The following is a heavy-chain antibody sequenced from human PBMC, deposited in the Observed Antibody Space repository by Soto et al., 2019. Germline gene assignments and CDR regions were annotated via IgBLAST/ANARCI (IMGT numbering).Heavy chain of an antibody. CDR3: ALEPTGTAGSDY. V-gene: IGHV1-2*02. Sequence: QVQMVQSGAEVKKPGASVKVSCKASGHTFTGHHMHWVRQAPGQGLEWMGLIDLDIGDTKYAQKCQGRVTSTSDPSLTTAYMELRGLRSDDTAVYYCALEPTGTAGSDYWGQGTLVTVSS. J-gene: IGHJ4*02. CDR2: IDLDIGDT. CDR1: GHTFTGHH. D-gene: IGHD2-21*02.